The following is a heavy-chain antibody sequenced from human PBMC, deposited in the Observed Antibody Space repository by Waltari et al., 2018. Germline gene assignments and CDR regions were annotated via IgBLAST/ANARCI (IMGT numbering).Heavy chain of an antibody. Sequence: AGIRQPPGKGLEWTANISYTGAKYNNPSLKSRVTISGDTSKNQFSLKLNSVTAADTAVYYCATYVGASIGTAAFDVWGQGTMVTVSS. CDR2: ISYTGAK. CDR3: ATYVGASIGTAAFDV. V-gene: IGHV4-39*01. D-gene: IGHD3-16*01. J-gene: IGHJ3*01.